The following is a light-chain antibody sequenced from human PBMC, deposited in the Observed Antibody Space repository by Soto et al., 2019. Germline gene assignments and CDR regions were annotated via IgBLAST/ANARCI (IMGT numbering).Light chain of an antibody. CDR3: QQYNSYRT. CDR2: KAS. CDR1: HSISSW. Sequence: DIQMTQSPSTLSASVGDIVTITCRASHSISSWLAWYQQKPGKAPKLLIYKASSLESGVPSRFSGSVSGTEFTLPISSLQPDDFATYYCQQYNSYRTFGQGTKVDI. J-gene: IGKJ1*01. V-gene: IGKV1-5*03.